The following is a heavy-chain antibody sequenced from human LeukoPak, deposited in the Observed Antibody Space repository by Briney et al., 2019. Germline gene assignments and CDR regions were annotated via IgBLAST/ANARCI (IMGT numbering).Heavy chain of an antibody. CDR2: ISYDGSNK. CDR3: ARDQGVVITTYFDY. V-gene: IGHV3-30*04. Sequence: GGSLRLSCAASGFTFSSYAMHWVRQAPGKGLEWVAVISYDGSNKYYADSVKGRFTISRDNSKNTLYLQMNSLRAEDTAVYYCARDQGVVITTYFDYWGQGTLVTVS. J-gene: IGHJ4*02. D-gene: IGHD3-22*01. CDR1: GFTFSSYA.